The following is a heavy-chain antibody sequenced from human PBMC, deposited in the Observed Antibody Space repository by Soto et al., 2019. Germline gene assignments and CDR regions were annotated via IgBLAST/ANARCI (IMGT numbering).Heavy chain of an antibody. CDR1: GGSISSYY. V-gene: IGHV4-59*08. D-gene: IGHD6-13*01. J-gene: IGHJ5*02. Sequence: SETLSLTCTVSGGSISSYYWSWIRQPPGKGLEWIGYIYYSGSTNYNPSLKSRVTISVDTSKNQFSLKLSSVTAADTAVYYCARGAAAQKYWFDPWGQGTLVTVSS. CDR3: ARGAAAQKYWFDP. CDR2: IYYSGST.